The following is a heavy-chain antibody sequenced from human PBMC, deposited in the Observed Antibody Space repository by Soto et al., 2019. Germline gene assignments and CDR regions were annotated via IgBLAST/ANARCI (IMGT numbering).Heavy chain of an antibody. D-gene: IGHD3-3*01. Sequence: GGSLRLSCAASGFTFSSYWMSWVRQAPGKGLEWVANIKQDGSEKYYVDSVKGRFTISRDNAKNSLYLQMNSLRAEDTAVYYCARDVFYDFWSGYQADAFDIWGQGTMVTVS. J-gene: IGHJ3*02. CDR2: IKQDGSEK. CDR1: GFTFSSYW. CDR3: ARDVFYDFWSGYQADAFDI. V-gene: IGHV3-7*03.